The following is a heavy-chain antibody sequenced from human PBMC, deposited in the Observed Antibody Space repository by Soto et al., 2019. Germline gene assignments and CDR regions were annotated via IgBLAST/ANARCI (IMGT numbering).Heavy chain of an antibody. CDR3: ARDTSTYDFWSGYYRDYYYYGMDV. CDR1: GFTFSSYA. Sequence: QVQLVESGGGVVQPGRSLRLSCAASGFTFSSYAMHWVRQAPGKGLEWVAVISYDGINKYYADSVKGRFTISRDNSKNTLYPQMNSLRAEDTAVYYCARDTSTYDFWSGYYRDYYYYGMDVWGQGTTVTVSS. V-gene: IGHV3-30-3*01. J-gene: IGHJ6*02. CDR2: ISYDGINK. D-gene: IGHD3-3*01.